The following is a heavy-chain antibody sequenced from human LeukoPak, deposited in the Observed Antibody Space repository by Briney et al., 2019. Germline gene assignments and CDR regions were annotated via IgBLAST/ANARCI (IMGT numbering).Heavy chain of an antibody. Sequence: SETLSLTCTVSGGSISSYYWSWIRQPPGKGLEWIGYIYYSGGTNYNPSLKSRVTISVDTSKNQFSLKLSSVTAADTAVYYCARASHLPYYDFWSGYFSFDYWGQGTLVTVSS. J-gene: IGHJ4*02. CDR3: ARASHLPYYDFWSGYFSFDY. D-gene: IGHD3-3*01. CDR2: IYYSGGT. V-gene: IGHV4-59*01. CDR1: GGSISSYY.